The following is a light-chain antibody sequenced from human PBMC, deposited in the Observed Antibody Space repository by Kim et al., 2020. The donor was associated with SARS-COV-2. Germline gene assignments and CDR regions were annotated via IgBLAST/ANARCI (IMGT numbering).Light chain of an antibody. CDR2: GAS. CDR1: QSDSSSH. J-gene: IGKJ2*01. V-gene: IGKV3-20*01. CDR3: QQYGISPRT. Sequence: LSPGERPTRAGRASQSDSSSHLAWYQQNPGQAHRHLIYGASSRATGIPDRFSGSGSGTDFTLTISRLEPEDFAVYFCQQYGISPRTFGQGNKLEI.